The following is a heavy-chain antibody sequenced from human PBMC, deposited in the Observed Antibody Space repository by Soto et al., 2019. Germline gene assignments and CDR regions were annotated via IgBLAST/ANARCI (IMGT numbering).Heavy chain of an antibody. CDR1: GYTFSLHA. CDR2: INAGNGDT. Sequence: ASVKVSCKTSGYTFSLHAIHWVRQAPGQGLKWMGWINAGNGDTKYSEKFQDRVAITRDAYASAANMEVRSLRSEDKAIYYCARDAGARYAMVGGFGKFILDYRG. CDR3: ARDAGARYAMVGGFGKFILDY. D-gene: IGHD2-15*01. V-gene: IGHV1-3*01. J-gene: IGHJ4*01.